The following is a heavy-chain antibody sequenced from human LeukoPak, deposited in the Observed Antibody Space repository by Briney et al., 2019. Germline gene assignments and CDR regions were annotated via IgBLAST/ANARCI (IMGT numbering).Heavy chain of an antibody. CDR3: ARVEYSSSSRGYYYYYMDV. Sequence: GGSLRLSCAASGFTVSSNYMSWVRQAPGKGLEWVSVIYSGGSTYYADSVKGRFTISRDNSKNTLHLQMNSLRAEDTAVYYCARVEYSSSSRGYYYYYMDVWGKGTTVTVSS. CDR2: IYSGGST. J-gene: IGHJ6*03. D-gene: IGHD6-6*01. CDR1: GFTVSSNY. V-gene: IGHV3-53*01.